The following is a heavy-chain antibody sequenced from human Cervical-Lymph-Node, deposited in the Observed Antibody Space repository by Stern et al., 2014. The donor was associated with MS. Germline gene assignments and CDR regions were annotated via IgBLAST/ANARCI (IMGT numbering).Heavy chain of an antibody. J-gene: IGHJ4*02. V-gene: IGHV5-51*01. D-gene: IGHD5-24*01. CDR2: VLPGDCDT. CDR3: ARMGRREGYGGPDY. Sequence: VQLEESVAEVKKPGESLKISCKSSGYSFTNYWIGWVRQMPGKGLEWMGIVLPGDCDTRYSPAFIGQVTISADKSISTAYLQWSSLKASDTAMYYCARMGRREGYGGPDYWGQGTLVTVSS. CDR1: GYSFTNYW.